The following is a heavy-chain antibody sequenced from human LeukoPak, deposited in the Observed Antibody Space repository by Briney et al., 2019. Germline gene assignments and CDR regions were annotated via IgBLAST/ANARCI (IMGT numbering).Heavy chain of an antibody. CDR2: IIPILGIA. CDR1: GGTFSSYA. Sequence: SVNVSCKASGGTFSSYAISWVRQAPGQGLEWMGRIIPILGIANYAQKFQGRVTITADKSTSTAYMELSSLRSEDTAVYYCARDREQRSYFDYWGQGTLVTVSS. V-gene: IGHV1-69*04. J-gene: IGHJ4*02. CDR3: ARDREQRSYFDY. D-gene: IGHD1-26*01.